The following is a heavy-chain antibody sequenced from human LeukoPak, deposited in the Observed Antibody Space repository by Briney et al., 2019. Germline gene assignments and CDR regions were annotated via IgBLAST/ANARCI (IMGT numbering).Heavy chain of an antibody. CDR2: ISSYNGNT. D-gene: IGHD2-15*01. CDR1: GYTFTSYY. CDR3: ARDFYCSGGSCSADYYYYYYMDV. Sequence: ASVKVSCKASGYTFTSYYMHWVRQAPGQGLEWMGWISSYNGNTNYAQKLQGRVTMTTDTSTSTAYMELRSLRSDDTAVYYCARDFYCSGGSCSADYYYYYYMDVWGKGTTVTISS. J-gene: IGHJ6*03. V-gene: IGHV1-18*04.